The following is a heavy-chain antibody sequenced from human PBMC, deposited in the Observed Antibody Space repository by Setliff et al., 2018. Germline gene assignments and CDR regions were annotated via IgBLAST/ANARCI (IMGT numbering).Heavy chain of an antibody. V-gene: IGHV3-48*03. CDR2: THTDGITI. D-gene: IGHD3-10*01. CDR1: EFTFNKYW. CDR3: FGAGTCSY. Sequence: GGSLRLSCAASEFTFNKYWMTWVRQAPGKGLERVSKTHTDGITIYSDSVRGRFTISRDNAKNSLSLQMNSLRTEDTAVYYCFGAGTCSYWGQGTQVTVSS. J-gene: IGHJ4*02.